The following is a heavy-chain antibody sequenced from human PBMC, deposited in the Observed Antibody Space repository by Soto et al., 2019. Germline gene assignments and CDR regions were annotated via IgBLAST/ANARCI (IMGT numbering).Heavy chain of an antibody. D-gene: IGHD5-12*01. CDR1: GYSITSDW. CDR3: VRHHIVATPRAWFDP. CDR2: IYPRDSDT. V-gene: IGHV5-51*01. J-gene: IGHJ5*02. Sequence: GESLKLSCKASGYSITSDWIGWVRQMPGKGLEWMGIIYPRDSDTRYSPSFEGQVTISADKTTNTAYLQWSSLKASDTAIYYCVRHHIVATPRAWFDPWGQGTLVSVSS.